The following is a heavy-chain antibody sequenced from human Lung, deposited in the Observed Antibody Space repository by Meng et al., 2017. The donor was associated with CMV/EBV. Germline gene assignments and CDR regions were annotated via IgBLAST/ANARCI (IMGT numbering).Heavy chain of an antibody. CDR1: GFTFSTYW. Sequence: GGSLRLSCAASGFTFSTYWMHWVRQTPGTGLVWVSRINSDGSTTTYADSVKGRFTISRDNAKNTLYLQMSSLRTEDSAVYYCVRAAKYCSSGNCDYYIMDLWGQGTTVTVSS. D-gene: IGHD2-15*01. CDR2: INSDGSTT. J-gene: IGHJ6*02. V-gene: IGHV3-74*01. CDR3: VRAAKYCSSGNCDYYIMDL.